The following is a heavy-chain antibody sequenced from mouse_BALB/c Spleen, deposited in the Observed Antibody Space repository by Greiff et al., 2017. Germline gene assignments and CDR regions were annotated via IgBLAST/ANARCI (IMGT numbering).Heavy chain of an antibody. V-gene: IGHV1-69*02. Sequence: QVQLQQPWAELVRPGASVKLSCKASGYTFTSYWINWVKQRPGQGLEWIGNIYPSDSYTNYNQKFKDKATLTVDKSSSTAYMQLSSPTSEDSAVYYCTREGDYDYDFPAWFAYWGQGTLVTVSA. CDR1: GYTFTSYW. D-gene: IGHD2-4*01. CDR3: TREGDYDYDFPAWFAY. J-gene: IGHJ3*01. CDR2: IYPSDSYT.